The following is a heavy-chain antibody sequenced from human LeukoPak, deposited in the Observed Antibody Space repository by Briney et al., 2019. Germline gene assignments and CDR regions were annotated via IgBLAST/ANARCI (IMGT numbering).Heavy chain of an antibody. V-gene: IGHV4-59*01. CDR1: GGSLSSYY. CDR2: TYYSGST. CDR3: ARENSGGSCFDY. J-gene: IGHJ4*02. Sequence: PSETLSLTCTVSGGSLSSYYWSWIRQPPGKGLEWIGYTYYSGSTNYNPSLKSRVTISVDTSKNQFSLKLSSVTAADTAVYYCARENSGGSCFDYWGQGTLVTVSS. D-gene: IGHD2-15*01.